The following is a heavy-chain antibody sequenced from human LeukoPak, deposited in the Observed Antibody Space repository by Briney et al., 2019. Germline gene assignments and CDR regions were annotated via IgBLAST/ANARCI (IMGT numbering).Heavy chain of an antibody. CDR2: IYHNGNS. D-gene: IGHD5-24*01. J-gene: IGHJ4*02. Sequence: SETLSLTCSVFCDSFNEYYWNWVRQPPGKGLQWIGYIYHNGNSNYNPSLKGRLTISVDTAKNQFSLKLTSVTAADTAVYYCARDGGLQSHFDYWGQGALVTVSS. CDR1: CDSFNEYY. V-gene: IGHV4-59*01. CDR3: ARDGGLQSHFDY.